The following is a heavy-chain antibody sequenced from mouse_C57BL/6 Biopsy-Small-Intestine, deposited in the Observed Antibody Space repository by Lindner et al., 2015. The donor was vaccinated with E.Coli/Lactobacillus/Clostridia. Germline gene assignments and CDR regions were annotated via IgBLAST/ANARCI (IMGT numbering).Heavy chain of an antibody. CDR3: AWDFYNIYTYNLDY. D-gene: IGHD2-5*01. CDR1: GFTFSDYG. CDR2: IDSGSSTI. J-gene: IGHJ4*01. Sequence: VQLQEVWGGLVKPGGSLKLSCAASGFTFSDYGMHWVRQAPEKGLEWVAYIDSGSSTIYYTDTVKGRFTISRDNAKDTLFLQMTSLRSEDTAMYYCAWDFYNIYTYNLDYWGHGTSVTVSS. V-gene: IGHV5-17*01.